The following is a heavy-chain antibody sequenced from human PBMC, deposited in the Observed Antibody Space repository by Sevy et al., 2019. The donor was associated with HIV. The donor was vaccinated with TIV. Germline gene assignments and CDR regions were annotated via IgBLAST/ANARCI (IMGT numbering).Heavy chain of an antibody. CDR3: ARDCSSTSCLWGLDV. D-gene: IGHD2-2*01. V-gene: IGHV3-7*03. CDR1: GFTFSNYW. Sequence: ESLKISCAASGFTFSNYWMSWVRQAPGKGLEWVANIKKDGSEKYYVDSVKGRFTISRDNAKNSLFLQMNSLRAEDTALYYCARDCSSTSCLWGLDVWGQGTTVTVSS. CDR2: IKKDGSEK. J-gene: IGHJ6*02.